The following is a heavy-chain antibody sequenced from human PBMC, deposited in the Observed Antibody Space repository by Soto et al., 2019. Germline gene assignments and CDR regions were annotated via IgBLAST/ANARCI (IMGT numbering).Heavy chain of an antibody. CDR2: IYSGGST. D-gene: IGHD6-6*01. V-gene: IGHV3-53*02. CDR1: GFTVSSNY. CDR3: ARVGSSYYFDY. Sequence: EVQLVETGGGLIQPGGSLSLSCEASGFTVSSNYMSCVRQAPGKGLEWVSVIYSGGSTYYADSVNGRFTISRDNSKNTLYLQMNSLRAEDSAVYYCARVGSSYYFDYWGQGTLVTVSS. J-gene: IGHJ4*02.